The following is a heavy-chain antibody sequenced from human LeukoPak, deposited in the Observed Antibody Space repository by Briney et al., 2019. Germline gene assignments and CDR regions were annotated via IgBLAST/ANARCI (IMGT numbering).Heavy chain of an antibody. CDR1: GFTLSSYS. CDR2: SSSSSSYI. Sequence: GGSLRLSCAASGFTLSSYSMNWVRQAPGKGLEWVSSSSSSSSYIYYADSVKGRFTISRDNAKNSLYLQINSLRAEDTAVYYCARVDGSDLGNYWGQGTLGTVSS. CDR3: ARVDGSDLGNY. J-gene: IGHJ4*02. D-gene: IGHD3-10*01. V-gene: IGHV3-21*01.